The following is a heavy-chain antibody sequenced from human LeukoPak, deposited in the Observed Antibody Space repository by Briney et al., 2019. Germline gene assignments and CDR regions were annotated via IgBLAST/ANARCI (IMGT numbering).Heavy chain of an antibody. V-gene: IGHV3-74*01. D-gene: IGHD3-3*01. CDR1: GFTFSSYG. Sequence: GGSLRLSCAASGFTFSSYGMSWVRQAPGKGLVWVSRINSDGSSTSYADSVKGRFTISRDNAKNTLYLQMNSLRAEDTAVYYCVRGFAPRLYNWFDPWGQGTLVTVSS. CDR3: VRGFAPRLYNWFDP. CDR2: INSDGSST. J-gene: IGHJ5*02.